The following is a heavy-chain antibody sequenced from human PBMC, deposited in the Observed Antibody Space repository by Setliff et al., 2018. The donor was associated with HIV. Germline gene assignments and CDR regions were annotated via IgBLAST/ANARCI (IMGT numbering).Heavy chain of an antibody. CDR2: VYHSGSA. CDR3: ARGLQAWGSAGPNWFDP. D-gene: IGHD7-27*01. V-gene: IGHV4-34*01. Sequence: TSETLSLTCAVYGESFSDYYWSWIRQPPGKGLEWIGEVYHSGSANYNPSLKSRVTISVDTSKNQFSLKLTSVIAADTAVYYCARGLQAWGSAGPNWFDPWGQGTLVTVSS. CDR1: GESFSDYY. J-gene: IGHJ5*02.